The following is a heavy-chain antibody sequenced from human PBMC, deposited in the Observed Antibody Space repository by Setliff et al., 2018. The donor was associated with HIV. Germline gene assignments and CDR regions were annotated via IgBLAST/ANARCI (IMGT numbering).Heavy chain of an antibody. V-gene: IGHV3-48*03. J-gene: IGHJ4*02. Sequence: PGGSLRLSCAASGFTFSSYAMNWVRQAPGKGLEWVAYISSSDSAVYYIDSVKGRFTIYRHNAENSLFLQMNSLRAEDTAVYYCARDVDVVPGVLFAWGGEGTLVT. CDR1: GFTFSSYA. CDR2: ISSSDSAV. CDR3: ARDVDVVPGVLFAW. D-gene: IGHD2-2*01.